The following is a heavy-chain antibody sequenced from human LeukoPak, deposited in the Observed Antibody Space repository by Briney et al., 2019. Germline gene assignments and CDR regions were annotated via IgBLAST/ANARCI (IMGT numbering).Heavy chain of an antibody. CDR2: LSDSGTKA. Sequence: GGSLRLSCVASGFTFSYYDMSWVRQTPGKGLEWVSTLSDSGTKAYYADSVKGRFTISRDNAKNTLYLQMNSLRAEDMALYYCARSRLTVGDYFDYWGQGTLVTVSS. V-gene: IGHV3-23*01. D-gene: IGHD3-22*01. CDR1: GFTFSYYD. CDR3: ARSRLTVGDYFDY. J-gene: IGHJ4*02.